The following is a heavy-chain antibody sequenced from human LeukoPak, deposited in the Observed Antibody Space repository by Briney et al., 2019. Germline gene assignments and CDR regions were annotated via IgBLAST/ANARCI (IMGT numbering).Heavy chain of an antibody. CDR3: ARTGEAYYYYYYMDV. V-gene: IGHV1-46*01. Sequence: ASVKVSCKTSGYTFTNHHMHWVRQAPGQELEWMGMINPIGGNTAYAQKFQGRVTMTRDTSTSTVYMELSSLRSEDTAVYYCARTGEAYYYYYYMDVWGKGTTVTVSS. J-gene: IGHJ6*03. D-gene: IGHD2-8*02. CDR1: GYTFTNHH. CDR2: INPIGGNT.